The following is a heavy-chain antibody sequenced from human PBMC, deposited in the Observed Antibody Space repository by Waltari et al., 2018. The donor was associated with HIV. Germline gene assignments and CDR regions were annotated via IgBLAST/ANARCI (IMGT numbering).Heavy chain of an antibody. Sequence: QVQLQQWGTGLLKPSGPLSLRCAICGTSFSGYYWSWIRQTPALGLEWIGEVSHSADTNYNPSFAGRVSISADVSKNQLSLNLTSLTAADTGVYFCARGSQHHDHWGQGTPVTVSS. CDR2: VSHSADT. V-gene: IGHV4-34*01. CDR3: ARGSQHHDH. J-gene: IGHJ5*02. CDR1: GTSFSGYY.